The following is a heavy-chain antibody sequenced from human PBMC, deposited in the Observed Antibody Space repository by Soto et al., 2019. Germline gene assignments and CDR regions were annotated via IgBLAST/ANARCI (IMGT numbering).Heavy chain of an antibody. Sequence: GASVKVSCKASGGTSSSYTISWVRQAPGQGLEWMGRIIPILGIANYAQKFQGRVTITADKSTSTAYMDLSSLRSEDTAVYYCARGPPQDYGVDYWGQGTLVTVSS. D-gene: IGHD4-17*01. CDR2: IIPILGIA. J-gene: IGHJ4*02. V-gene: IGHV1-69*02. CDR3: ARGPPQDYGVDY. CDR1: GGTSSSYT.